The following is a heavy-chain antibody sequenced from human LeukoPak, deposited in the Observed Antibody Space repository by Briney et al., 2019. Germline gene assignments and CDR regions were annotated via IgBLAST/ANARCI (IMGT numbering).Heavy chain of an antibody. J-gene: IGHJ6*04. D-gene: IGHD2-2*01. CDR3: AKWYPGNMDV. CDR2: IHTTATTI. V-gene: IGHV3-48*03. Sequence: GGSLRLSCAASGFTFNRYEFIWVRQAPGKGLEWVSSIHTTATTIYYADSVKGRFSISRDNAKSSLYLQMNSLRAEDTAVYYCAKWYPGNMDVWGKGTTVTVSS. CDR1: GFTFNRYE.